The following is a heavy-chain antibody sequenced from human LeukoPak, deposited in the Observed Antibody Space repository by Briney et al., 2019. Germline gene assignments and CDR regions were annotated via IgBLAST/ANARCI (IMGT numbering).Heavy chain of an antibody. CDR2: ISSSSSYI. Sequence: GGSLRLSCAASGFTFSSYSMNWVRQAPGQGLEWVSSISSSSSYIYYADSVKGRFTISRDNAKNSPYLQMNSLRAENTAVYYCARGLAVAGIGVYWGQGTLVSVSS. J-gene: IGHJ4*02. D-gene: IGHD6-19*01. CDR1: GFTFSSYS. V-gene: IGHV3-21*01. CDR3: ARGLAVAGIGVY.